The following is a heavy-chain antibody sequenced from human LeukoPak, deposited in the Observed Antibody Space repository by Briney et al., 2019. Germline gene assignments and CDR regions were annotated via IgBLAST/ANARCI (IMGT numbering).Heavy chain of an antibody. J-gene: IGHJ4*02. D-gene: IGHD1-1*01. CDR3: ARDRENWNDIKYYFDY. CDR2: ISSSSNYI. CDR1: GFTFSSYS. Sequence: GGSLRLSCAASGFTFSSYSMNWVRQAPGKGLEWVSSISSSSNYIYYADSVKGRFTISRDNAKNSLYLQMNSLRAEDTAVYYCARDRENWNDIKYYFDYWGQGTLVTVSS. V-gene: IGHV3-21*01.